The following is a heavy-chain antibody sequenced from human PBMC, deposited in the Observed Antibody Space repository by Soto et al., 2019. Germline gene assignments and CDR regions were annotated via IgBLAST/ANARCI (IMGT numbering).Heavy chain of an antibody. Sequence: EVQLVESGGGLVQPGGSLRLSCAASGFTFSSYWMHWVRQVPGKGLVWVSRIKGDGSSMNYADSVKGRFTISRDNAKNTLKVQRTSRTAEDTAGNYCGRGIRNNYVLDVGGQGTTVPASS. V-gene: IGHV3-74*01. D-gene: IGHD2-2*03. J-gene: IGHJ6*02. CDR2: IKGDGSSM. CDR3: GRGIRNNYVLDV. CDR1: GFTFSSYW.